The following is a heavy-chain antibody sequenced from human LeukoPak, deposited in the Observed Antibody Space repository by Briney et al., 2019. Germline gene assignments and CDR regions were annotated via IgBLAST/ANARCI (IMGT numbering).Heavy chain of an antibody. D-gene: IGHD3-10*01. CDR3: AKANNYGSGPRIYYYGMDV. CDR1: GFTFSSYG. V-gene: IGHV3-30*18. J-gene: IGHJ6*02. Sequence: GGSLRLSCAASGFTFSSYGMHWVRQAPGKGLEWVAVISYDGSNKYYADSAKGRFTISRDNSKNTLYLQMRAEDTAVYYCAKANNYGSGPRIYYYGMDVWGQGTTVTVSS. CDR2: ISYDGSNK.